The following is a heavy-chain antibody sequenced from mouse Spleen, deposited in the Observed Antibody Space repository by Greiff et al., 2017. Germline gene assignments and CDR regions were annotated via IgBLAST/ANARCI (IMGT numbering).Heavy chain of an antibody. CDR1: GFSFRNYW. J-gene: IGHJ4*01. CDR2: IRLKSDNYAT. CDR3: SGRWFPYAMDY. V-gene: IGHV6-3*01. D-gene: IGHD2-3*01. Sequence: EVKLEESGGGLVQPGGSMKLSCVASGFSFRNYWMNWVRQSPEKGLEWVAQIRLKSDNYATHYAESVKGRFTISRDDSKSSVYLQMNNLRAEDTGIYYCSGRWFPYAMDYWGQGTSVTVSS.